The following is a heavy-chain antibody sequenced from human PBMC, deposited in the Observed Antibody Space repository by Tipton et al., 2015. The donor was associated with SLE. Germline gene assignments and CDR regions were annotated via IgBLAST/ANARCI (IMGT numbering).Heavy chain of an antibody. CDR2: ISYSGST. D-gene: IGHD3-3*01. CDR3: ARGGYDFWSGYSYYYYGMDV. J-gene: IGHJ6*02. CDR1: GVSISSRTYY. Sequence: TLSLTCTVSGVSISSRTYYWSWIRQPPGKGLEWIGYISYSGSTNYNPSLKSRVTISVDTSKNQFSLKLSSVTAADTAVYYCARGGYDFWSGYSYYYYGMDVWGQGTTVTVSS. V-gene: IGHV4-61*01.